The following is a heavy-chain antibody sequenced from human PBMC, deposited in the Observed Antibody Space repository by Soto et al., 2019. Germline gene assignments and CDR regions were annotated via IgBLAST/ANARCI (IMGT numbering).Heavy chain of an antibody. CDR2: IIPIFGTA. Sequence: SVKVSCKASGGTFSSYAISWVRQAPGQGLEWMGGIIPIFGTANYAQKFQGRVTITADEPTSTAYMELSSLRSEDTAVYYCARDREMATITAAFDIWGQGTMVTVSS. J-gene: IGHJ3*02. V-gene: IGHV1-69*13. D-gene: IGHD5-12*01. CDR3: ARDREMATITAAFDI. CDR1: GGTFSSYA.